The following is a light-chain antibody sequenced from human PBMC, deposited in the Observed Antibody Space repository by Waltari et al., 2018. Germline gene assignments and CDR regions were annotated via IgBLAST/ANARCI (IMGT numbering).Light chain of an antibody. CDR1: QSVSSN. CDR3: QQYNNWRT. Sequence: EIVMTQSTATLSVSPGERATLSGRASQSVSSNLAWYQQKPGQAPRLLIYDASIRATGIPARFSGSGSGTDFTLTISSLQSEDFALYYCQQYNNWRTFGQGTKVEIK. CDR2: DAS. J-gene: IGKJ1*01. V-gene: IGKV3-15*01.